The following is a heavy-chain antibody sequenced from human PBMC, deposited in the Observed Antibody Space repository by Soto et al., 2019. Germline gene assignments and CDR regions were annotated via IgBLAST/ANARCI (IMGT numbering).Heavy chain of an antibody. J-gene: IGHJ4*02. CDR3: ARDHCSSTSCYLPSYYFDY. D-gene: IGHD2-2*01. Sequence: GGSLILSCAASGFTFSSYWMSWVRQAPGKGLEWVANIKQDGSEKYYVDSVKGRFTISRDNAKNSLYLQMNSLRAEDTAVYYCARDHCSSTSCYLPSYYFDYWGQGTLVTVSS. CDR1: GFTFSSYW. CDR2: IKQDGSEK. V-gene: IGHV3-7*01.